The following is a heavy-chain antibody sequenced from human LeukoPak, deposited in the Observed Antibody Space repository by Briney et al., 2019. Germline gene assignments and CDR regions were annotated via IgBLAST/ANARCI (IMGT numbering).Heavy chain of an antibody. V-gene: IGHV4-38-2*01. D-gene: IGHD3-22*01. CDR1: GYSISSGYY. CDR2: IYHSGST. CDR3: ARPNNYYDSSGYPKGWFDP. J-gene: IGHJ5*02. Sequence: SETLSLTCAVSGYSISSGYYWGWIRQPPGKGLECIGSIYHSGSTYYNPSLKSRVTISVDTSKNQFSLKLSSVTAADTAVYYCARPNNYYDSSGYPKGWFDPWGQGTLVTVSS.